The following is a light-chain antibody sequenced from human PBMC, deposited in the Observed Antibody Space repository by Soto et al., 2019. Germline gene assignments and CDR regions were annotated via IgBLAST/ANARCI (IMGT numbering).Light chain of an antibody. CDR3: QQYGGSPQT. CDR2: GAS. CDR1: QSVSKY. V-gene: IGKV3-20*01. J-gene: IGKJ1*01. Sequence: IVLTQSPCTLALSPGEGATLSCRASQSVSKYLAWYQQKPGQAPRLLIYGASSRATGIPDSFSGSGSGTDFTLTISRLEPEDFAVYYCQQYGGSPQTFGQGT.